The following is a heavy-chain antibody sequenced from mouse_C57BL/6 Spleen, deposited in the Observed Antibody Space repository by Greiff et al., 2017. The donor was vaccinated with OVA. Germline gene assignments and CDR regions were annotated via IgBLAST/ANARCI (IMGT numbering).Heavy chain of an antibody. Sequence: VQLQQPGAELVRPGSSVKLSCKASGYTFTSYWMHWVKQRPIQGLEWIGNIDPSDSETHYNQKFKDKATLTVDKSSSTAYMQLSSLTSEDSAVYYCARGDCRHPDYWGQGTTLTVSS. CDR2: IDPSDSET. D-gene: IGHD3-1*01. CDR1: GYTFTSYW. J-gene: IGHJ2*01. V-gene: IGHV1-52*01. CDR3: ARGDCRHPDY.